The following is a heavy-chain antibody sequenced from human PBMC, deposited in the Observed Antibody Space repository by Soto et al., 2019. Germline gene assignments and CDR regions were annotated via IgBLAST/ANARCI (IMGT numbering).Heavy chain of an antibody. Sequence: SETLSLTCTVSGDSISSSYFYWGWIRQPPGKGLEWIGSIYYSGNTYYNTSLKSRVTISVDTSKNQFSLKLSSVTAADMAVYYCARLRVWYYDSSGYFDYWGLGTLVTVLL. V-gene: IGHV4-39*01. D-gene: IGHD3-22*01. CDR3: ARLRVWYYDSSGYFDY. CDR1: GDSISSSYFY. CDR2: IYYSGNT. J-gene: IGHJ4*02.